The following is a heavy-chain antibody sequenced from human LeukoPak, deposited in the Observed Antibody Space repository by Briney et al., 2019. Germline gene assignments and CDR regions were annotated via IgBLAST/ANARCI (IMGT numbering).Heavy chain of an antibody. CDR1: GFTFSNYW. CDR2: INTDGSNT. Sequence: GGSLRLSCAASGFTFSNYWMHWVRQAPGKGLVWVSGINTDGSNTKYADSVKRRFTISRDNAKNTLYLQMNSPRAEDTAIYYFALGPATTYGYWGQGTLVSVSS. V-gene: IGHV3-74*03. CDR3: ALGPATTYGY. D-gene: IGHD3-10*01. J-gene: IGHJ4*02.